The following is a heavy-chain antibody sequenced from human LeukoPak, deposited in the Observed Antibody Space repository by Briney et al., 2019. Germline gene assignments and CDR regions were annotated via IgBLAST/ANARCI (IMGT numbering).Heavy chain of an antibody. CDR1: GYTFTGYY. CDR2: INPNSGAT. Sequence: ASVKVSCKASGYTFTGYYIHWVRQAPGQGLEWLGRINPNSGATKYAQQFQGRVAMTSDTSISTAYMELSSLTSDDTAVYHCARDVGGSGNRFDPWGQGTLVTVSS. CDR3: ARDVGGSGNRFDP. J-gene: IGHJ5*02. D-gene: IGHD3-10*01. V-gene: IGHV1-2*06.